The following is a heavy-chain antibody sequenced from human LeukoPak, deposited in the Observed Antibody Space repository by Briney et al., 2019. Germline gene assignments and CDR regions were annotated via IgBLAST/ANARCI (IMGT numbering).Heavy chain of an antibody. CDR1: GFTFGTYA. CDR2: ISGSGGST. CDR3: AKGVGKWESLHFFDY. Sequence: GGSLRLSCAASGFTFGTYAMSWVRQAPGKGLEWISAISGSGGSTYYADSVKGRFTISRDNSKNTLYLQMNSLRGDDTAVYYCAKGVGKWESLHFFDYWGQGTLVTVSS. J-gene: IGHJ4*02. D-gene: IGHD1-26*01. V-gene: IGHV3-23*01.